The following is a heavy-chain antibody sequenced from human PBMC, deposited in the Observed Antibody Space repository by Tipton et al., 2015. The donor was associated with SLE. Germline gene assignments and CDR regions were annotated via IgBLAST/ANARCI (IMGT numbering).Heavy chain of an antibody. CDR2: IYYTGSS. CDR1: GSSISSAIYS. CDR3: ARSMLTTKRVFDY. D-gene: IGHD3-16*01. V-gene: IGHV4-61*01. Sequence: GLVKPSETLSLTCTVSGSSISSAIYSWGWIRQPPGKGLEWIGYIYYTGSSNHNPSLKGRVTMSVDTSKNQFSLSVNSVTAADTAVYYCARSMLTTKRVFDYWGQGTLVTVSS. J-gene: IGHJ4*02.